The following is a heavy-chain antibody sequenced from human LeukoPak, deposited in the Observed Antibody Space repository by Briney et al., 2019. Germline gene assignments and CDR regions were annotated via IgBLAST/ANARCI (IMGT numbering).Heavy chain of an antibody. CDR3: ARDPSPATASYYFDY. D-gene: IGHD2-21*02. CDR2: INPRGGST. Sequence: ASVKVSCKASGYTFTSYYMHWVRQAPGQGLEWMGIINPRGGSTSYAQKFQGRVTMTRDTSTSTVYMELSSLRSEDTAVYYCARDPSPATASYYFDYWGQGTLVTVSS. V-gene: IGHV1-46*01. CDR1: GYTFTSYY. J-gene: IGHJ4*02.